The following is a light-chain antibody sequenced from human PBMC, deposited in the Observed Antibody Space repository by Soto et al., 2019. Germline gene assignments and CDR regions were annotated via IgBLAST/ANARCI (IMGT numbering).Light chain of an antibody. J-gene: IGKJ1*01. V-gene: IGKV3-20*01. Sequence: EIVLTQSPGTLSLSPGERATLSCRASQSVSSTYLGWYQQKPGQAPRLLIYGASSRATGIPDRCSGSGSGTDFTLTIARLEPEDFAVYYCQLYGSSPPRTFGQGTKVEIK. CDR2: GAS. CDR1: QSVSSTY. CDR3: QLYGSSPPRT.